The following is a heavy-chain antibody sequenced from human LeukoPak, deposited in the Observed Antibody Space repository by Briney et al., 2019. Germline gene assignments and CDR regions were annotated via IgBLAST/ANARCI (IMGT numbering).Heavy chain of an antibody. J-gene: IGHJ5*02. V-gene: IGHV3-23*01. Sequence: GGSLRLSRAASGFTFSSYGMSWVRQAPGKGLEWVSAISGSGGSTYYADSVKGRFTISRDNSKNTLYLQMNSLRAEDTAVYYCAKDSVLRYFDWSHIWSPWGQGTLVTVSS. D-gene: IGHD3-9*01. CDR1: GFTFSSYG. CDR2: ISGSGGST. CDR3: AKDSVLRYFDWSHIWSP.